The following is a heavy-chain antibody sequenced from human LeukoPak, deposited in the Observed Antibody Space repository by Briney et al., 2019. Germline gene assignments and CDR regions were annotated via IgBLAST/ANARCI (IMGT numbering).Heavy chain of an antibody. Sequence: PSETLSLTCSVSGDSLSPSYWSWIRQPPGKALEWIGDIHYSGRTNYNPSVRTRLSLTADTSNNQLSLKLTSVSVADTAVYYCARDYGQDMGFDHWGQGALVIVSS. CDR3: ARDYGQDMGFDH. J-gene: IGHJ4*02. CDR2: IHYSGRT. V-gene: IGHV4-59*01. CDR1: GDSLSPSY. D-gene: IGHD4-17*01.